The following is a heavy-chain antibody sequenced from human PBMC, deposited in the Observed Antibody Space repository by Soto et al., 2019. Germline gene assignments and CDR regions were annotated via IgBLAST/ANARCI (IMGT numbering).Heavy chain of an antibody. CDR3: ARENPYDSSGGFDY. CDR1: GFTVSSNY. Sequence: PGGSLRLSCAASGFTVSSNYMSWVRQAPGKGLEWVSVIYSGGSTYYADSVKGRFTISRDNSKNTLYLQMNSLRAEDTAVYYCARENPYDSSGGFDYWGQGTLVTVSS. V-gene: IGHV3-53*01. D-gene: IGHD3-22*01. CDR2: IYSGGST. J-gene: IGHJ4*02.